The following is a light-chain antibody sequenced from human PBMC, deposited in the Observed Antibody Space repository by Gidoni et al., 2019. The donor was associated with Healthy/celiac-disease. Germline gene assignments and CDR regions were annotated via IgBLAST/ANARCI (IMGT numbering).Light chain of an antibody. J-gene: IGKJ4*01. CDR3: QQRSNWPQLT. CDR1: QSVSSY. V-gene: IGKV3-11*01. CDR2: DAA. Sequence: EIVLTQSPATLSLSPGERATLSCRASQSVSSYLAWYQQKPGQAARLLIYDAANRATGIPARFSGSGSGTDVTLTISSLEPEDVAVYYCQQRSNWPQLTFGGGTKVEIK.